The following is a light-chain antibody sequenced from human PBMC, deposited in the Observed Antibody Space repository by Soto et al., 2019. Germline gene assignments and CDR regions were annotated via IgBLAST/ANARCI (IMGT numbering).Light chain of an antibody. CDR1: QSVDTTF. V-gene: IGKV3-20*01. CDR3: QQYMSSVT. Sequence: EIVLTQSPGSLSLSPGQRATLSCRASQSVDTTFFAWYQKKPGQAPRLLIYGASKRATGIPDRCSGSGSGTDFTLIISRLEPEDVAVYYCQQYMSSVTFGQGTKVEIK. CDR2: GAS. J-gene: IGKJ1*01.